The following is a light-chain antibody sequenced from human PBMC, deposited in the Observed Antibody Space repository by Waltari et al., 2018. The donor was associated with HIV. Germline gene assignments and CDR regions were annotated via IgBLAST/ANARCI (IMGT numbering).Light chain of an antibody. V-gene: IGKV3-20*01. Sequence: EIVLTQSPGTLSLSPGERAPLSCRASQSVNSNYLAWYQQKPGQSPRLRIYGASTRATCIPDRFSGSGSGTDFTLTISRLEPEDFAVYFCQQYGTSPPFTFGPGTKVDI. J-gene: IGKJ3*01. CDR2: GAS. CDR3: QQYGTSPPFT. CDR1: QSVNSNY.